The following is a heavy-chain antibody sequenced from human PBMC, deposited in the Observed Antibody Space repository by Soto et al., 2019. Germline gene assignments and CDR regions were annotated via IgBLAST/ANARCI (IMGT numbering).Heavy chain of an antibody. D-gene: IGHD3-22*01. CDR2: IIPIFGTA. CDR1: GGTFSSYA. J-gene: IGHJ6*02. Sequence: ASVKVSCKASGGTFSSYAISWVRQAPGQGLEWMGGIIPIFGTANYAQKFQGRVTITADESTSTAYMELSSLRSEDTAVYYCARNGDYYDSSGSTHVAMYYYYGMEVWGQGTTVTVSS. CDR3: ARNGDYYDSSGSTHVAMYYYYGMEV. V-gene: IGHV1-69*13.